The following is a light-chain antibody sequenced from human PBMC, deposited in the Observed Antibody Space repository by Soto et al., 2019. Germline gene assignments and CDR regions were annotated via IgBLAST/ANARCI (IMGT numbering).Light chain of an antibody. CDR1: QSVSSN. V-gene: IGKV3-15*01. CDR3: QQYNNWPPYT. J-gene: IGKJ2*01. Sequence: EIVMTQSPATLSVSPGETATLSCRASQSVSSNFAWYQQKPGQAPRLLIYGASTRATGIPARFSGSGSGTEFTLTISRLQSEDFAVYYCQQYNNWPPYTFGQGTKLELK. CDR2: GAS.